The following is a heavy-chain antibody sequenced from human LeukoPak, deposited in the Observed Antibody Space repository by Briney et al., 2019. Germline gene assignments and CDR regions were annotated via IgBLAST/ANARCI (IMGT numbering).Heavy chain of an antibody. CDR1: GGTFSNYA. CDR2: IIPLLDTS. CDR3: ARAQAGNYDWPLDL. V-gene: IGHV1-69*05. D-gene: IGHD5-12*01. J-gene: IGHJ5*02. Sequence: SVKVSCKASGGTFSNYALSWVRQAPGQGLEWMGAIIPLLDTSNYPPKFQDRVTITTDESTSTAYMEMSSLRSDDTAVYYCARAQAGNYDWPLDLWGQGTLVTVSS.